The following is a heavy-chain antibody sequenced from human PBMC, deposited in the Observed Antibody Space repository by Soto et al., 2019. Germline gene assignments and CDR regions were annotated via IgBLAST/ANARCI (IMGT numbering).Heavy chain of an antibody. CDR1: GFSLSTSGVG. CDR3: AHETYSSGYYYEWDYFDY. CDR2: IYWDDDK. Sequence: ESGPTLVNPTQTLTLTCTFSGFSLSTSGVGVGWIRQPPGKALEWLALIYWDDDKRYSPSLKSRLTITKDTSKNQVVLTMTNMDPVDTATYYCAHETYSSGYYYEWDYFDYWGQGTLVTVSS. J-gene: IGHJ4*02. V-gene: IGHV2-5*02. D-gene: IGHD3-22*01.